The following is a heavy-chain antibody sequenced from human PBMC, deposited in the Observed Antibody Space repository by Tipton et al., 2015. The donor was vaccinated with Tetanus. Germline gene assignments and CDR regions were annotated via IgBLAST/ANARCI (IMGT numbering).Heavy chain of an antibody. V-gene: IGHV4-39*07. J-gene: IGHJ5*02. Sequence: TLSLTCTVSGDSISSSDYYWGWIRQPPGEGLEWIASVYYDGSAYYNPSLKSRVTISIDTSKNQFSLKLNSVTAADTAVYYCARAGQRSTSWHYWFDPWGQGTLVTVSS. CDR1: GDSISSSDYY. CDR3: ARAGQRSTSWHYWFDP. CDR2: VYYDGSA. D-gene: IGHD2-2*01.